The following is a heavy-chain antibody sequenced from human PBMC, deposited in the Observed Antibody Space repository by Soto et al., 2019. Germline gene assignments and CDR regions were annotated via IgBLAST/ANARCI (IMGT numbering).Heavy chain of an antibody. CDR3: ARGGGYCSSTSCEDSAFDI. J-gene: IGHJ3*02. CDR2: IWYDGSNK. CDR1: GFTFSSYG. V-gene: IGHV3-33*01. Sequence: GGSLRLSCAASGFTFSSYGMHWVRQAPGKGLEWVAVIWYDGSNKYYADSVKGRFTISRDNSKNTLYLQMNSLRAEDTAVYYCARGGGYCSSTSCEDSAFDIWGQGTMVTVSS. D-gene: IGHD2-2*01.